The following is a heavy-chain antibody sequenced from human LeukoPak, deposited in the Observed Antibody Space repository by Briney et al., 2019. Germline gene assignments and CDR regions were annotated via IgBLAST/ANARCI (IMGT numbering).Heavy chain of an antibody. J-gene: IGHJ6*02. V-gene: IGHV4-59*08. CDR2: IYYSGST. CDR1: GGSLSSYY. D-gene: IGHD3-3*01. CDR3: AKGPVLEWSPYYYYGMDV. Sequence: SETLSPTCTVSGGSLSSYYWSWIRQPPGKGLEGIGYIYYSGSTNYNPSLKSRVTISVDTSKNQFSLKLSSVTAADTAVYYCAKGPVLEWSPYYYYGMDVWGQGTTVTVSS.